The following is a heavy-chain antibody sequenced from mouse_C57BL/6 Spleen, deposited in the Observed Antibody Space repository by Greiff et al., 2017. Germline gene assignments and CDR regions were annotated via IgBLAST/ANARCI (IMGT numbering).Heavy chain of an antibody. J-gene: IGHJ2*01. Sequence: QVQLQQSGAELVRPGSSVKLSCKASGYTFTSYWMDWVKQRPGQGLEWIGNIYPSDSETHYNQKFKDKATLTVDKSSSTAYMQLSSLTSEDSAVYYCARGGTMVTSFDYWGQGTTLTVSS. D-gene: IGHD2-2*01. CDR2: IYPSDSET. CDR3: ARGGTMVTSFDY. V-gene: IGHV1-61*01. CDR1: GYTFTSYW.